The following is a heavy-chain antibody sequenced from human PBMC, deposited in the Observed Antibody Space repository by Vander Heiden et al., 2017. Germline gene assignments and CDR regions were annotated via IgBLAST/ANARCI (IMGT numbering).Heavy chain of an antibody. CDR2: ISDDGNNK. CDR1: GFTFRLFG. V-gene: IGHV3-30*03. Sequence: QVQMVASGGGGVQPGRSLRVSCVGSGFTFRLFGMHWVRQAPGKGLEWLAVISDDGNNKYYAESVKGRFTISRDNSKNMVFLEMESLTVEDTAMYYCARTKYNWNEADALNVWGQGTMVTVSS. J-gene: IGHJ3*01. D-gene: IGHD1-1*01. CDR3: ARTKYNWNEADALNV.